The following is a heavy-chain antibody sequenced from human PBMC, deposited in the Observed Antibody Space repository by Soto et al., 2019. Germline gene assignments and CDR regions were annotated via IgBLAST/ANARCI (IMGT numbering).Heavy chain of an antibody. Sequence: PSETLSLTCTVSGGSISSGGYYWSWIRQHPGKGLEWIGYIYYSGSTNYNPSLKSRVTISVDTSKNQFSLKLSSVTAADTAVYYCARAGGSYYSPGDWFDPWGQGTLVTVSS. D-gene: IGHD1-26*01. CDR1: GGSISSGGYY. CDR2: IYYSGST. V-gene: IGHV4-61*08. J-gene: IGHJ5*02. CDR3: ARAGGSYYSPGDWFDP.